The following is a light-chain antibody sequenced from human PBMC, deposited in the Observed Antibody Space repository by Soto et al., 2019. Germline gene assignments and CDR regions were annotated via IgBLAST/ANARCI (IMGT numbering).Light chain of an antibody. V-gene: IGLV2-14*02. CDR2: DVS. Sequence: QSVLTQPASVSGSPGQSIAISCTGTSSDVGSHDLVSWYQQQSGKVPKLIIYDVSSRPSGVSNRFSGSKSGNTASLTISGLQAEDEADYYCRSFTSTTTYVFGTGNKVTDL. J-gene: IGLJ1*01. CDR3: RSFTSTTTYV. CDR1: SSDVGSHDL.